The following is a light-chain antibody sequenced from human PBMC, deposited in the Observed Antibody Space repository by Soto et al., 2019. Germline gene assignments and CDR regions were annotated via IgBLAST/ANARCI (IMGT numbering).Light chain of an antibody. J-gene: IGKJ1*01. CDR1: QGIDNY. Sequence: IPLTQSPSSLSASVGDRVTITCRASQGIDNYLAWYQQKPGTAPKLLIYAASTLQSGVPSRFSGRGSGTDFTLTISSMQPEDFANYSCQQLSGYPWTFGQGTKVDIK. CDR3: QQLSGYPWT. V-gene: IGKV1-9*01. CDR2: AAS.